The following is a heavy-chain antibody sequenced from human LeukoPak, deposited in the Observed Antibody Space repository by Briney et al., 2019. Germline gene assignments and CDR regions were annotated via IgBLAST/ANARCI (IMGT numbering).Heavy chain of an antibody. D-gene: IGHD7-27*01. J-gene: IGHJ4*02. V-gene: IGHV3-9*01. CDR2: ISWNSGTI. Sequence: GGSLRLSCVASGFTFDDYGMHWVRQAPGKGLEWVSGISWNSGTIGYADSVKGRFTISRDNAKNSLYLQMNSLRAEDTALYYCAKDQGLGTFDYWGQGTLVTVSS. CDR3: AKDQGLGTFDY. CDR1: GFTFDDYG.